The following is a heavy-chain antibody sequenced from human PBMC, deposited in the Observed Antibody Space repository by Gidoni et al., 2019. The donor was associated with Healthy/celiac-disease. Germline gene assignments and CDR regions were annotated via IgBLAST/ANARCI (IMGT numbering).Heavy chain of an antibody. CDR2: TYYRSKWYN. D-gene: IGHD2-21*01. V-gene: IGHV6-1*01. Sequence: QVQLQQSGPGLVKPSQTPSLTCAFSGDSVTSHSAAWNWIRQSPSRGLEWLGRTYYRSKWYNDYAVAVKSRITINPDTSKNQVSLQLNSVTPEDTAVYYCARGLFSHYYGMDVWGQGTTVTVSS. CDR3: ARGLFSHYYGMDV. CDR1: GDSVTSHSAA. J-gene: IGHJ6*02.